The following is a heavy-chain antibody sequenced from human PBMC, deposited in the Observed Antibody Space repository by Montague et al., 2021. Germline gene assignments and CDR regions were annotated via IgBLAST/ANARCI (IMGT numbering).Heavy chain of an antibody. J-gene: IGHJ5*02. Sequence: SETLSLTCTVSGDSISSKYFCSWVRQPLGKGLEWIGEIYHGTTSYSPSLKGRLTVSMDTSKNQFSLKLSSVTAAGTAIYYCAVGSESAWELLHHWGQGILVTVSS. D-gene: IGHD1-26*01. V-gene: IGHV4-4*02. CDR1: GDSISSKYF. CDR2: IYHGTT. CDR3: AVGSESAWELLHH.